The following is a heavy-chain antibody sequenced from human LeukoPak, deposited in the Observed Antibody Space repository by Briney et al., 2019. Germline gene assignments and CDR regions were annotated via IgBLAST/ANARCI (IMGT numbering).Heavy chain of an antibody. V-gene: IGHV4-59*12. Sequence: PSETLSLTCTVSGGSISSSYWSWLRQPPGKGLECIGYIFYGGSTSYNPSLKSRVTISVGTSKNQFSLKLSSVTAADTAVYYCPTLRYCSGGSCFPKYFQHWGQGTLVTVSS. CDR2: IFYGGST. J-gene: IGHJ1*01. CDR3: PTLRYCSGGSCFPKYFQH. D-gene: IGHD2-15*01. CDR1: GGSISSSY.